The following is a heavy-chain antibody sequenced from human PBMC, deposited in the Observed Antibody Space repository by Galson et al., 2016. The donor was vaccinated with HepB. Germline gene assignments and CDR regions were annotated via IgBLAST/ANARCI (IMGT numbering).Heavy chain of an antibody. D-gene: IGHD6-13*01. CDR2: IFYTGGA. CDR3: AGVTAAGTGPDY. V-gene: IGHV4-59*01. J-gene: IGHJ4*02. Sequence: ETLSLTCTVSGASINNYYWSWIRQSPGKGLQWIGFIFYTGGAHANPSLKSRVTISMDTSENRFSLKLSSMTAADTAVYYCAGVTAAGTGPDYWGQGTLVTVSS. CDR1: GASINNYY.